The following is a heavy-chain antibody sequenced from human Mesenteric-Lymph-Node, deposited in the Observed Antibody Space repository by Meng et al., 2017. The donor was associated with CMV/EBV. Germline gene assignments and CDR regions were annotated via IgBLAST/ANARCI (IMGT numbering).Heavy chain of an antibody. CDR3: ARAGSSWYGSY. CDR2: ISGSGGST. Sequence: GESLKISCAASGFTFSSYAMSWVRQAPGRGLEWVSAISGSGGSTYYADSVKGRFTISRDNSKNTLYLQMNSLRAEDTAVYYCARAGSSWYGSYWGQGTLVTVSS. CDR1: GFTFSSYA. D-gene: IGHD6-13*01. V-gene: IGHV3-23*01. J-gene: IGHJ4*02.